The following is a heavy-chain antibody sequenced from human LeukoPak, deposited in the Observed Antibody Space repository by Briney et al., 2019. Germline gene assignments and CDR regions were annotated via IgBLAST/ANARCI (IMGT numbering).Heavy chain of an antibody. CDR2: ISAYSGNT. CDR1: GYTFTSHG. V-gene: IGHV1-18*01. Sequence: GASVKVSCKASGYTFTSHGISWVRQVPGQGLEWMGWISAYSGNTNYAQKFQGRVTMTTDTSTSAAYMEVRGLRSDDTAVYYCARDQQWLDPARHGFDYWGQGTLVTVSS. J-gene: IGHJ4*02. D-gene: IGHD6-19*01. CDR3: ARDQQWLDPARHGFDY.